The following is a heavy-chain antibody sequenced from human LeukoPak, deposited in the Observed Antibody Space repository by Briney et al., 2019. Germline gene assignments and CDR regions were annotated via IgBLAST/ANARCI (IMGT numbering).Heavy chain of an antibody. CDR2: IYTSGST. J-gene: IGHJ3*02. V-gene: IGHV4-38-2*02. CDR1: GYSISSGYY. D-gene: IGHD1-1*01. Sequence: SETLSLTCTVSGYSISSGYYWGWIRQPPGKGLEWIGRIYTSGSTNYNPSLKSRVTISVDTSKNQFSLKLSSVTAADTAVYYCARDLRTGRWNAFDMWGQGTMVTVSS. CDR3: ARDLRTGRWNAFDM.